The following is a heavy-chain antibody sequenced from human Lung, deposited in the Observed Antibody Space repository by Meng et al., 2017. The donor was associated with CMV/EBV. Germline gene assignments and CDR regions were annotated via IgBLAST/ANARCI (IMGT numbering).Heavy chain of an antibody. CDR1: GDSITNHNW. J-gene: IGHJ1*01. V-gene: IGHV4-4*02. D-gene: IGHD3-10*01. CDR3: LRRSGGSV. CDR2: IPHRGSS. Sequence: QGRLRGSGPALLKPSEPRSPTCAVSGDSITNHNWWAWVRQPPGKGLEWIGEIPHRGSSAYNPSLKSRVSMSIDKSKNQFSLKLTSVTAADTAVYHCLRRSGGSVWGQGTLVTVSS.